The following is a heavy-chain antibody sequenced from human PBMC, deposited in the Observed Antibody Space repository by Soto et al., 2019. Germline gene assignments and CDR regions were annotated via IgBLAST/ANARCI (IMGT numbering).Heavy chain of an antibody. V-gene: IGHV4-4*09. CDR2: MYFSGST. D-gene: IGHD3-10*01. Sequence: QVQLQESGPGLVKPSETLPLTCSVSGASIYNYYWSWVRQPPGKGLEWIGNMYFSGSTNYNPSLXXXXXXXXXXXXXXXXXXXXXXXXXXXXXXXXXXXXFFTSGRYFIAAWGQGTLVTVSS. CDR1: GASIYNYY. J-gene: IGHJ5*02. CDR3: XXXXFFTSGRYFIAA.